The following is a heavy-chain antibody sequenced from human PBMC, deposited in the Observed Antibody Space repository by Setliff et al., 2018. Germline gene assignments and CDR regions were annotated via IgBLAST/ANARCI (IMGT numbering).Heavy chain of an antibody. J-gene: IGHJ4*02. D-gene: IGHD6-13*01. CDR2: IKQDGSET. CDR3: ARDRADSSWQSDY. Sequence: PGGSLRLSCAASGFTFTSYWMSWVRQAPGKGLEWVANIKQDGSETYYVDSVKGRFTISRDNAKNSLYLQMNSLRAEDTAVYYCARDRADSSWQSDYWGQGTLVTVPS. CDR1: GFTFTSYW. V-gene: IGHV3-7*05.